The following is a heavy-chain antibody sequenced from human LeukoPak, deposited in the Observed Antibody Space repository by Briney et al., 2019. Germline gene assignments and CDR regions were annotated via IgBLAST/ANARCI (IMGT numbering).Heavy chain of an antibody. CDR2: INTDGRTT. V-gene: IGHV3-74*01. CDR1: GFTFSSYW. Sequence: GGSLRLSCAASGFTFSSYWMHWVRQAPGKGLVWVSRINTDGRTTIYADSVRGRFTISRDNAKNTLYLQMNSLRAEDTALYYCARDRDYGMDVWGQGTTVSVSS. J-gene: IGHJ6*02. CDR3: ARDRDYGMDV.